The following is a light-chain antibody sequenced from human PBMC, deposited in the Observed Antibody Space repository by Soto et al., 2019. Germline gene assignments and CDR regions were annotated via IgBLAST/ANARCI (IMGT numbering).Light chain of an antibody. Sequence: AIQMTQSPSSLSASVGDRVTITCRASQDIRTELGWYQQKPGNAPKLLIYATSILQSGVPSRFSGIGSGTDFTLTISILQPEDFATYYCLQYYSYPRTFGHVTKVEIK. J-gene: IGKJ1*01. CDR1: QDIRTE. CDR3: LQYYSYPRT. CDR2: ATS. V-gene: IGKV1-6*01.